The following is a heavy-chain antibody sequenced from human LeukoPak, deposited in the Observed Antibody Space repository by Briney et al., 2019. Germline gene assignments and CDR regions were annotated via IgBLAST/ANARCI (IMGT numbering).Heavy chain of an antibody. Sequence: GGSLRLSCAASGFTVSSNYMSWVRQAPGKGLEWVSVIYSGGSTYYADSVKGRFTISRDNSKNTLYLQMNSLRAEDTAVYYCASTTTVVTPYYYYGMDVWGQGTTVTVSS. D-gene: IGHD4-23*01. CDR2: IYSGGST. J-gene: IGHJ6*02. CDR3: ASTTTVVTPYYYYGMDV. V-gene: IGHV3-66*01. CDR1: GFTVSSNY.